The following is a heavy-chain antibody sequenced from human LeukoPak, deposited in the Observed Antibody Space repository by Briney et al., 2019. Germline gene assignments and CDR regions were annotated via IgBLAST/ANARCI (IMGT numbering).Heavy chain of an antibody. Sequence: SETLSLTCAVYGGSFSGYYWSWIRQPPGKGLEWIGEINHSGSTNYNPSLKSRVTISVDTSKSQFSLKLSSVTAADTAVYYCARVLAAAGTYYYYYGMDVWGQGTTVTVSS. CDR2: INHSGST. D-gene: IGHD6-13*01. CDR3: ARVLAAAGTYYYYYGMDV. CDR1: GGSFSGYY. V-gene: IGHV4-34*01. J-gene: IGHJ6*02.